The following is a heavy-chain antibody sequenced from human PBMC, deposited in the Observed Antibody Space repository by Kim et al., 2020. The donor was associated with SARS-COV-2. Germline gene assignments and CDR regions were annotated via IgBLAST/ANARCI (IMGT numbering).Heavy chain of an antibody. V-gene: IGHV4-34*01. J-gene: IGHJ4*02. D-gene: IGHD3-9*01. CDR3: ARLGRYFDWLFPFDY. Sequence: PSLKRRVTISVDTSKNQFSLKLSSVTAADTAVYYCARLGRYFDWLFPFDYWGQGTLVTVSS.